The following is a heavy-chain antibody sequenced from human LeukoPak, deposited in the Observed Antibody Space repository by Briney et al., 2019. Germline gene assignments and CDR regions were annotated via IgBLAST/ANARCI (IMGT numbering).Heavy chain of an antibody. D-gene: IGHD3-3*01. CDR3: ARDRDPNYDFWSVPMRFDP. CDR2: IIPIFGTA. V-gene: IGHV1-69*01. Sequence: SVKVSCKASGGTFSSYAISWVRQAPGQGLEWMGGIIPIFGTANYAQKFQGRVTITADESTSTAYMELSSLRSDDTAVYYCARDRDPNYDFWSVPMRFDPWGQGTLVTVSS. J-gene: IGHJ5*02. CDR1: GGTFSSYA.